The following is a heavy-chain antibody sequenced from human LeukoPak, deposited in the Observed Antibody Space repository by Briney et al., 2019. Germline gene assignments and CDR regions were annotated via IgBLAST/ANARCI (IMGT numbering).Heavy chain of an antibody. CDR3: ASLDKGEDECEENNWFDP. V-gene: IGHV3-21*01. CDR2: ISSSSSYI. D-gene: IGHD3-16*01. J-gene: IGHJ5*02. Sequence: PGGSLRLSCAASGFTFSSYSMNWVRQAPGKGLEWVSSISSSSSYIYYADSVKGRFTISRDNAKNSLYLQMNSLRAEDTAVYYCASLDKGEDECEENNWFDPWGQGTLVTVSS. CDR1: GFTFSSYS.